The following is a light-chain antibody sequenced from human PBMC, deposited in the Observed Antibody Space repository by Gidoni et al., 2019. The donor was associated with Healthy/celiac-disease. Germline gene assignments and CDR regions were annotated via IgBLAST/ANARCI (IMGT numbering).Light chain of an antibody. Sequence: EIVLTQSPATLSLSPGERATLSCRASQSVSRNLAWYQQKPGQAPRLLIYGASNRATGIPARFSGSGSGTDFTLTISSLEPKDFAVYYCQQRSNWPPVYTFGQGTKLEIK. J-gene: IGKJ2*01. CDR3: QQRSNWPPVYT. V-gene: IGKV3-11*01. CDR2: GAS. CDR1: QSVSRN.